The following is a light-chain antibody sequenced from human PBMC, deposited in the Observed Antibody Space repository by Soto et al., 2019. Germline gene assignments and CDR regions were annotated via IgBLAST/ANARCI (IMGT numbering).Light chain of an antibody. J-gene: IGLJ2*01. CDR2: DTT. V-gene: IGLV7-46*01. CDR1: TGAVTNGHY. Sequence: QAVVTQEPSLTVSPGGTVTLTCGSSTGAVTNGHYPYWFQQKPGQAPRTLIYDTTNKHSWTPARFSGSLLGGKAALTLSGVQPEDEADYYCLLDDSGARVFGGGTQLTVL. CDR3: LLDDSGARV.